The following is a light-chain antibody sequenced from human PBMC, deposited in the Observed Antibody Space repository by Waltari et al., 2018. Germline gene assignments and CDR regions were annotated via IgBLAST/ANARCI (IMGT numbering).Light chain of an antibody. CDR3: CSYAGSSPVV. V-gene: IGLV2-23*01. CDR1: SSDVGSYHL. CDR2: EGS. J-gene: IGLJ2*01. Sequence: QSALTQPASVSGSPGQSITISCTGTSSDVGSYHLVPWYQQHPGKAPKLMIYEGSKRPSGVSNRFSGSKSGNTASLTISGLQAEDEADYYCCSYAGSSPVVFGGGTKLTVL.